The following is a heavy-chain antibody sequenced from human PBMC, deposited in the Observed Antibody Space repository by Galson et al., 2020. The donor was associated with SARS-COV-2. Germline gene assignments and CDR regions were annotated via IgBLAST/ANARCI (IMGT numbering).Heavy chain of an antibody. Sequence: GGSLRLSCSASGFIFSDYAMHWVRQAPRKGLEYVSALSSNGGTSFYRDSLNGRFTMSRDNSKNTFYLQMTSLTVEDTALYYCLAYSSTRDTYWGQGTLVTVSS. V-gene: IGHV3-64D*09. CDR3: LAYSSTRDTY. J-gene: IGHJ4*02. D-gene: IGHD6-19*01. CDR2: LSSNGGTS. CDR1: GFIFSDYA.